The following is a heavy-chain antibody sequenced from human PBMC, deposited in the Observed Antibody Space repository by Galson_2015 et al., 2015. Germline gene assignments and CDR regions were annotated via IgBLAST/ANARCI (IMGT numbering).Heavy chain of an antibody. Sequence: SLRLSCAASGLTFSSYAIHWVRQAPGKGLEWVSVIWYDGSNKYYADSVRGRFTISRNNSKNTLYLQMSSLRAEDTAAYYCARSPRGGVHCFYIWGQGTLVTVSS. CDR2: IWYDGSNK. V-gene: IGHV3-33*01. CDR3: ARSPRGGVHCFYI. D-gene: IGHD2-21*02. J-gene: IGHJ4*02. CDR1: GLTFSSYA.